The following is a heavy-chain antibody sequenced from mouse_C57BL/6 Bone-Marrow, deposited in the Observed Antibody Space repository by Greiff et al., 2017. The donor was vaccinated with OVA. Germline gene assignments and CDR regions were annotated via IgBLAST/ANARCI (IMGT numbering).Heavy chain of an antibody. D-gene: IGHD1-1*01. CDR1: GFSLTSYG. J-gene: IGHJ4*01. CDR3: AKHDYNGSSPYYAMDY. CDR2: IWGGGST. V-gene: IGHV2-9*01. Sequence: VKVVESGPGLVAPSQSLSITCTVSGFSLTSYGVDWVRQPPGKGLEWLGVIWGGGSTNYTSALMSRLSISKDNSKSQVILKINRLQTDDTAMYYSAKHDYNGSSPYYAMDYWGQGTSVTVSS.